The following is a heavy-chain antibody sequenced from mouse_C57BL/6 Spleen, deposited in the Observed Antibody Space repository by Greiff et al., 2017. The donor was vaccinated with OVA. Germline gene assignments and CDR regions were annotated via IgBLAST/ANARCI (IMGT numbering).Heavy chain of an antibody. CDR1: GFTFTDYY. V-gene: IGHV7-3*01. CDR3: ARDNYGSSYRYFDV. Sequence: DVQLQESGGGLVQPGGSLSLSCAASGFTFTDYYMSWVRQPPGTALEWLGFIRNKANGYTTEYSASVKGRFTISRDNSQSILYQQMNALRAEDSATYYCARDNYGSSYRYFDVWGTGTTVTASS. D-gene: IGHD1-1*01. J-gene: IGHJ1*03. CDR2: IRNKANGYTT.